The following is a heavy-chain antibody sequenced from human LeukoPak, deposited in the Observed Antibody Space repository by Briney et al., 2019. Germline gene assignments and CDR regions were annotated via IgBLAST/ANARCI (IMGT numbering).Heavy chain of an antibody. CDR2: ISYDGSNK. V-gene: IGHV3-30-3*01. Sequence: GGSLRLSCAASGFTFSSYAMHWVRQAPGKGLEWVAVISYDGSNKYYADSVKGRFTISRDNSKNTLYLQMNSLRAEDTAVHYCARGRADYSNYRGEPWFDYWGQGTLVTVSS. D-gene: IGHD4-11*01. CDR3: ARGRADYSNYRGEPWFDY. J-gene: IGHJ4*02. CDR1: GFTFSSYA.